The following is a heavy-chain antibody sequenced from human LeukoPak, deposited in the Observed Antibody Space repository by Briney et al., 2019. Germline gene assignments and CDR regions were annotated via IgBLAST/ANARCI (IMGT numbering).Heavy chain of an antibody. Sequence: GGSLRLSCAASGFTFSSYAMSWVRQAPGKGLEWVSAISGSGGSTYYADSVKGRSTISRDNSKNTLYLQMNSLRAEDTAVYYCARDLGYCTNGVCHTRFDYWGQGTLVTVSS. D-gene: IGHD2-8*01. CDR3: ARDLGYCTNGVCHTRFDY. CDR1: GFTFSSYA. V-gene: IGHV3-23*01. CDR2: ISGSGGST. J-gene: IGHJ4*02.